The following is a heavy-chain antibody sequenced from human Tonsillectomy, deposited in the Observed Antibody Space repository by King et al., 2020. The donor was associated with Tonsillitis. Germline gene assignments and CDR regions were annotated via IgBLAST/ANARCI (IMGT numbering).Heavy chain of an antibody. V-gene: IGHV4-31*03. D-gene: IGHD3-22*01. CDR1: GGSISSGGYY. CDR2: ISYSGST. CDR3: ARTESRKRIQRSRSGYYYDRSGYYYDY. J-gene: IGHJ4*02. Sequence: VQLQESGPGLVKPSQTLSLTCTVSGGSISSGGYYWSWIRQHPGKGLEWIGYISYSGSTYYNPSLKSRVTISVDTSKNQFSLKLSSVTAADTAVYYCARTESRKRIQRSRSGYYYDRSGYYYDYWGQGTLAT.